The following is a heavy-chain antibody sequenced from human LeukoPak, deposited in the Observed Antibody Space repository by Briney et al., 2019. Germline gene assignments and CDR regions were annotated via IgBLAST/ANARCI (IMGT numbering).Heavy chain of an antibody. D-gene: IGHD2-21*02. CDR1: GFTFSDYY. Sequence: GGSLRLSCAASGFTFSDYYMSWIRQAPGKGLEWVSSISSSSSYIYYADSVKGRFTISRDNAKNSLYLQMNSLRAEDTAVYYCASQYCGGDCYNYWGQGTLVTVSS. V-gene: IGHV3-11*06. J-gene: IGHJ4*02. CDR2: ISSSSSYI. CDR3: ASQYCGGDCYNY.